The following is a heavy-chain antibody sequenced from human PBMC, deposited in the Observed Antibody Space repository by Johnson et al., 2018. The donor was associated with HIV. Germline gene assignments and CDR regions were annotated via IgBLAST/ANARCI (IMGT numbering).Heavy chain of an antibody. V-gene: IGHV3-11*04. CDR3: ASMRAGTCRTDAYDI. J-gene: IGHJ3*02. CDR2: IRSSGSTI. D-gene: IGHD1-7*01. CDR1: GFSFSDYY. Sequence: QVQLVESGGGLVKPGGSLRLSCAVSGFSFSDYYMSWIRQAPGKGLEWVSYIRSSGSTIYYADSVKGRFTISRDNAKNSLYLQMNSLRAEDTAVYYCASMRAGTCRTDAYDIWGQGSMVTVSS.